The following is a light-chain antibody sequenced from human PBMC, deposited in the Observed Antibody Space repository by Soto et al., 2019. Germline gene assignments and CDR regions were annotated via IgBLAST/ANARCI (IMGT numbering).Light chain of an antibody. V-gene: IGKV1-33*01. Sequence: DIMMIQSPDSLAVPLGERATINCKSSQSISCNSNKNNCLAWYQQKPGKAPKLLIYDASNLETGVPSRFSGSGSGTDFTFTISSLQPEDIATYYGQQYENLPTYTFGQWTKGDIK. CDR3: QQYENLPTYT. J-gene: IGKJ2*01. CDR2: DAS. CDR1: QSISCNSNKNNC.